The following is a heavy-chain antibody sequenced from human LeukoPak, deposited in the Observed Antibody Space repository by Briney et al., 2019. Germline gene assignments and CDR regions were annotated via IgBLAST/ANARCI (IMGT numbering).Heavy chain of an antibody. CDR1: GGSFSGYY. CDR3: ARLRLYYDSSGLDY. J-gene: IGHJ4*02. Sequence: SETPSLTCAVYGGSFSGYYWSWIRQPPGKGLEWIGEINHSGSTNYNPSLKSRVTISVDTSKNQFSLKLSSVTAADTAVYYCARLRLYYDSSGLDYWGQGTLVTVSS. CDR2: INHSGST. D-gene: IGHD3-22*01. V-gene: IGHV4-34*01.